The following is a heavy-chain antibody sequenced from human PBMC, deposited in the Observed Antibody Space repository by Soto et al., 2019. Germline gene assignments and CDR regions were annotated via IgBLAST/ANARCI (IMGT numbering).Heavy chain of an antibody. CDR2: IWYDGSNK. V-gene: IGHV3-33*01. D-gene: IGHD1-26*01. CDR3: ARPTGGGSYRFSPPYYYGMDV. Sequence: GGSLRLSCAASGFTFSSYGMHWVRQAPGKGLEWVAVIWYDGSNKYYADSVKGRFTISRDNSKNTLYLQMNSLRAEDTAVYYCARPTGGGSYRFSPPYYYGMDVWGQGTTVTVSS. J-gene: IGHJ6*02. CDR1: GFTFSSYG.